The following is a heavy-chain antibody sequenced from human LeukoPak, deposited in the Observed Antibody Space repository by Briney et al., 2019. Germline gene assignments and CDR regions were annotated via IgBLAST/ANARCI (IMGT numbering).Heavy chain of an antibody. J-gene: IGHJ4*02. V-gene: IGHV4-34*01. Sequence: LETLSLACAVYGGSFSGYYWNWIRQPPGKGLEWIGEINHSGSTNYNPSLKSRVTISVDTSKNQFSLKLSSVTAADTAVYYCARAGISGYFDYWGQGTLVTVSS. CDR2: INHSGST. CDR3: ARAGISGYFDY. D-gene: IGHD1-26*01. CDR1: GGSFSGYY.